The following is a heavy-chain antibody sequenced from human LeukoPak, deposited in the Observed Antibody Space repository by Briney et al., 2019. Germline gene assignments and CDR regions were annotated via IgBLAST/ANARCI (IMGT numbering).Heavy chain of an antibody. V-gene: IGHV3-23*01. CDR2: LSAGTESS. Sequence: GGSLRLSCACSGFSIRTFGMTWVRQAAGKGLEWVSTLSAGTESSYYADAVKGRFTVSGDYSKNTLYLLMTNVRANDSAVYYCAKFYDFDSRGYYSDWGQGTLVAVSS. D-gene: IGHD3-22*01. J-gene: IGHJ4*02. CDR3: AKFYDFDSRGYYSD. CDR1: GFSIRTFG.